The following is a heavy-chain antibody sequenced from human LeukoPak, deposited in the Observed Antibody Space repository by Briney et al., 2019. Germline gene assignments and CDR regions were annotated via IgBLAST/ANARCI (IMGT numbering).Heavy chain of an antibody. CDR3: ARDLVPYYYYYMDV. V-gene: IGHV4-4*07. CDR1: GGSISSYY. CDR2: IYTSGST. J-gene: IGHJ6*03. D-gene: IGHD2-2*01. Sequence: PSETLSLTCTVSGGSISSYYWSWIRQPAGKGLEWIGRIYTSGSTNYNPSLKSRVTMSVDTSKNQCSLKLSSVTAADTAVYYCARDLVPYYYYYMDVWGKGTTVTVSS.